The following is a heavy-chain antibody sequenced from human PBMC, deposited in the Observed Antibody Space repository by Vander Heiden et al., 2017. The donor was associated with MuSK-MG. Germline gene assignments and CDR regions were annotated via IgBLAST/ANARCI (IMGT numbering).Heavy chain of an antibody. CDR1: GGTFSRYA. CDR2: IIPIFGTA. D-gene: IGHD2-2*01. CDR3: ASRVGYCSSTSCYVGNYYYYYGMDV. J-gene: IGHJ6*02. V-gene: IGHV1-69*06. Sequence: QVQLVQSGAEVKKPGSSVKVSCKASGGTFSRYAISWVRQAPGQGLEWMGGIIPIFGTANYAQKFQGRVTITADKSTSTAYMELSSLRSEDTAVYYCASRVGYCSSTSCYVGNYYYYYGMDVWGQGTTVTVSS.